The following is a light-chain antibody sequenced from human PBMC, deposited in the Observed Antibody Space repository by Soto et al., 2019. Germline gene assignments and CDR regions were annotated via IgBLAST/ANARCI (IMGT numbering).Light chain of an antibody. V-gene: IGLV2-14*01. CDR3: SSYTTSSSIHVV. Sequence: QSALTQPASVSGSPGQSITISCTGTSSDVGAYNYVSWYQQHPGKAPKLMIYDVSNRPSGVSNRFSGSKSGNTASLTISGRLAEDEADYYCSSYTTSSSIHVVFGGGTKLTVL. CDR2: DVS. CDR1: SSDVGAYNY. J-gene: IGLJ2*01.